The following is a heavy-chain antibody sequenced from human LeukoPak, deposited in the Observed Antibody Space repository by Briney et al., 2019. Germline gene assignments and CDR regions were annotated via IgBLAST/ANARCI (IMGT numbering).Heavy chain of an antibody. CDR2: ISAYNGNT. CDR3: ARDPYSSGFKWFDP. J-gene: IGHJ5*02. CDR1: GYTFTSYG. Sequence: ASVKVSCKASGYTFTSYGISWVRQAPGQGLEWMGWISAYNGNTNYAQKLQGRVTMTTDTSTSTAYMELRSLRSGDTAVYYCARDPYSSGFKWFDPWGQGTLVTVSS. V-gene: IGHV1-18*01. D-gene: IGHD6-19*01.